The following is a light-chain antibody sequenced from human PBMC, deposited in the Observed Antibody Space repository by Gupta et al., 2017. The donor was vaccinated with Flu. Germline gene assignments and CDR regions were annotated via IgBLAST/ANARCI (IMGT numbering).Light chain of an antibody. CDR1: SKIGSNV. CDR3: AAGDDSMDDLSADGSLTGLWV. V-gene: IGLV1-44*01. J-gene: IGLJ3*02. Sequence: SKIGSNVVSWYQHRPGTAHRLLIYKDTQRPLRVPDRVSGYKSGTSASLAIGGLQSEDEADYYCAAGDDSMDDLSADGSLTGLWVFGGGTKLSVL. CDR2: KDT.